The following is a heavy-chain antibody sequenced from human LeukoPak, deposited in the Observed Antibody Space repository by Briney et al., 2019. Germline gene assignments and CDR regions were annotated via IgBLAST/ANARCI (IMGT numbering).Heavy chain of an antibody. CDR3: ARSKSYSSGWTGFDC. V-gene: IGHV3-13*01. D-gene: IGHD6-19*01. Sequence: LTGGSLRLSCAASGFTFSSHDMHWVRQPTGKGLEWVSVIGTAGNTYYTDSVKGRFTISRENAKNSLYLQTDNLRAEDTAVYYCARSKSYSSGWTGFDCWGQGTLVTVSS. CDR2: IGTAGNT. CDR1: GFTFSSHD. J-gene: IGHJ4*02.